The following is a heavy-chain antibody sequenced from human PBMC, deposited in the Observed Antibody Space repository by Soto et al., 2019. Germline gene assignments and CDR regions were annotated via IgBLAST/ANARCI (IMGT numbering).Heavy chain of an antibody. CDR1: GGTFSNYA. J-gene: IGHJ5*02. CDR3: AKDGGADGYFGNWLDP. Sequence: QVHLVQSGAEVKKPGSSVNVSCKASGGTFSNYAITWVRQAPGQGLEWVGRIIPIFGTTNVAQKFQGRVTITADESTTTADMELGGLRSDDTAVYYCAKDGGADGYFGNWLDPWGQGTLVTVSS. CDR2: IIPIFGTT. V-gene: IGHV1-69*15. D-gene: IGHD5-12*01.